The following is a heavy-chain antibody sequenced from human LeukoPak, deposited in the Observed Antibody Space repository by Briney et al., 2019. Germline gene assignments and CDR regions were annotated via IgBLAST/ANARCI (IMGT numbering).Heavy chain of an antibody. CDR3: TAGYSSGWGGY. CDR2: IKSKTDGGTT. CDR1: GFTFSNAW. Sequence: PGGSLRLSCAASGFTFSNAWMSWVRQAPGKGLEWVGRIKSKTDGGTTGYAAPVKGRFTISRDDSKNTLYLQMNSLKTEDTAVYYCTAGYSSGWGGYWGQGTLVTVSS. D-gene: IGHD6-19*01. J-gene: IGHJ4*02. V-gene: IGHV3-15*01.